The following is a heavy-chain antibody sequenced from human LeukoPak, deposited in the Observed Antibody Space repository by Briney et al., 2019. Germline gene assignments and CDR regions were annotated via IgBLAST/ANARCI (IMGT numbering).Heavy chain of an antibody. CDR2: ISSSSSYI. CDR1: GFTFSSYS. J-gene: IGHJ5*02. V-gene: IGHV3-21*04. CDR3: ARELLRGGFDP. D-gene: IGHD3-10*01. Sequence: TGGSLRLSCAASGFTFSSYSMNWVRQAPGKGLEWVSSISSSSSYIYYADSVKGRFTISRDNAKNSLYLQMNSLRGEDTALYYCARELLRGGFDPWGQGTLVTVSS.